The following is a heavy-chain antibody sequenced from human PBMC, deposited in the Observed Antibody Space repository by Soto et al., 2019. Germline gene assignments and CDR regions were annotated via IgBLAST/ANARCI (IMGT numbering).Heavy chain of an antibody. Sequence: SETLSLTCAVYGGSFSGYYWSWIRQPPGKGLEWIGEINHSGSTNYNPSLKSRVTISVDTSKNQFSLKLSSVTAADTAVYYCARGRGDIVVVPAAIGLCSYYYYMDVWGKGTTVTVSS. D-gene: IGHD2-2*01. V-gene: IGHV4-34*01. J-gene: IGHJ6*03. CDR2: INHSGST. CDR3: ARGRGDIVVVPAAIGLCSYYYYMDV. CDR1: GGSFSGYY.